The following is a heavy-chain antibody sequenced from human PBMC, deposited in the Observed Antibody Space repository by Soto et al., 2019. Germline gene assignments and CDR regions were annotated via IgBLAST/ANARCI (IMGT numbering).Heavy chain of an antibody. CDR1: GLSLNGHS. V-gene: IGHV4-34*01. D-gene: IGHD3-3*01. CDR3: ATRITVFGLLIPPFDH. Sequence: XETLSLSCAVYGLSLNGHSWNWIRQPPGKGLEWIGEINHTGGTHYNPSLKSRVTMSVDTSKNQFSLRLSSVTAADTSIYYCATRITVFGLLIPPFDHWGQGTQVTVSS. J-gene: IGHJ5*02. CDR2: INHTGGT.